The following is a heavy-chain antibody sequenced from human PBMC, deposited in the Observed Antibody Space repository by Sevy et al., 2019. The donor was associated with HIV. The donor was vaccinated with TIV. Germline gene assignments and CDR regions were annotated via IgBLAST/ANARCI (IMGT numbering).Heavy chain of an antibody. J-gene: IGHJ3*02. V-gene: IGHV1-46*01. Sequence: ASVKVSCKASGYTFSTYYMHSVRQAPGQGLEWMGMINPSGGSTTYAQKFQGRVTMTRDTSTTTFYMDLSSLRSEDTAVYYCASERLDSSGLDAFDIWGQGTMVTVSS. CDR1: GYTFSTYY. CDR3: ASERLDSSGLDAFDI. CDR2: INPSGGST. D-gene: IGHD3-22*01.